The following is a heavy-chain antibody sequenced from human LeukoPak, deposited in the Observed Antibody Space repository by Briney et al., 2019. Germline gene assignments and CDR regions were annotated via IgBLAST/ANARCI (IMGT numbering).Heavy chain of an antibody. J-gene: IGHJ3*02. D-gene: IGHD3-22*01. V-gene: IGHV4-39*07. Sequence: SETLSLTCTGSGGSISSSSYSWGWIRQPPGKGLEWIGSIYYSGSTYYNPSLKSRVTISVDTSKNQFSLKLSSVPAADTAVYYCARVGDYYDSSGYSAFDIWGQGTMVTVSS. CDR1: GGSISSSSYS. CDR3: ARVGDYYDSSGYSAFDI. CDR2: IYYSGST.